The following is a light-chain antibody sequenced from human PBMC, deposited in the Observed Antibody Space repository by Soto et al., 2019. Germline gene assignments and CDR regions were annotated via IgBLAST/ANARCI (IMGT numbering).Light chain of an antibody. V-gene: IGKV1-5*01. CDR1: QNIDIW. CDR2: DAS. J-gene: IGKJ5*01. Sequence: DIQMTQSPSTLSASVGDRVTITCRASQNIDIWLSWYQQKPGKAPSLLIYDASNLKSGVQSRFSGSGSGTEFTLTISSLQPEDFATYYCKQSNNHPISFGQGTRLEIK. CDR3: KQSNNHPIS.